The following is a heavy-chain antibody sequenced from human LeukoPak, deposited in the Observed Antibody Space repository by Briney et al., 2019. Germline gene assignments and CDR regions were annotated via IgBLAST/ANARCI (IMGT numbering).Heavy chain of an antibody. CDR1: GFTFSSYS. V-gene: IGHV3-21*01. CDR3: ARDPEFGYGSGSYYNVFDY. CDR2: ISSSSSYI. J-gene: IGHJ4*02. D-gene: IGHD3-10*01. Sequence: GGSLRLSCAASGFTFSSYSINWVRHAPGKGLEWVSSISSSSSYIYYADSVKGRFTISRDNAKNSPYLQMNSLRAEDTAVYYCARDPEFGYGSGSYYNVFDYWGQGTLVTVSS.